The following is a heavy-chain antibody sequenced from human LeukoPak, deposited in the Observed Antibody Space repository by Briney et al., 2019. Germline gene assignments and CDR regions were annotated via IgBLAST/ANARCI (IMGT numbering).Heavy chain of an antibody. D-gene: IGHD3-22*01. CDR1: GFPFSSYA. V-gene: IGHV3-23*01. CDR2: VSGSGGTT. CDR3: AKSDYYDSSGHPSSFEY. Sequence: GGSLRLSCAASGFPFSSYAMSWVRQAPGRALEWVSAVSGSGGTTYYADSVKGRFTISRDNSKNTLYLQMNRLRAEDPAVYYCAKSDYYDSSGHPSSFEYWGQGTLVTVSS. J-gene: IGHJ4*02.